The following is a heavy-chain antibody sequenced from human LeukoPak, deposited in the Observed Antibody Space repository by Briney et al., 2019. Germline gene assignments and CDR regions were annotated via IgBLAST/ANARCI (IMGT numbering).Heavy chain of an antibody. J-gene: IGHJ6*02. V-gene: IGHV3-23*01. Sequence: GGSLRLSCAASGVTLSTYAMSWARQAPGKGLEWVSGISSSGSGDNTYYADSVKGRFTISRDNSKNTLYLQMNSLRAEDTAVYYCAQMGSGSYYSLGCYYYGMDVWGQGTTATVSS. D-gene: IGHD3-10*01. CDR3: AQMGSGSYYSLGCYYYGMDV. CDR2: ISSSGSGDNT. CDR1: GVTLSTYA.